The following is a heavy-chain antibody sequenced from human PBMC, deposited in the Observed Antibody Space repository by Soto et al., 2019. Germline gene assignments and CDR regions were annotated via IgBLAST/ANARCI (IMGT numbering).Heavy chain of an antibody. J-gene: IGHJ4*02. CDR1: GDTFNSYT. Sequence: QVQLVQSGPEVKMPGSSVKVSCKASGDTFNSYTINWVRQAPGQGLQWMGRTIPILAMSNYALKFQCRVTITADKSSTTASMELSRLRSDDTAVECCAASYGSGSRAFDYWGQGTLVTVSS. V-gene: IGHV1-69*02. CDR3: AASYGSGSRAFDY. CDR2: TIPILAMS. D-gene: IGHD3-10*01.